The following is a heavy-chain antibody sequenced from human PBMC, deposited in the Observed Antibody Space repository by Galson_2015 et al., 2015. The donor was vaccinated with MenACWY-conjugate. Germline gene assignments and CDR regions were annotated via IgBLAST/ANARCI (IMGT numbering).Heavy chain of an antibody. CDR2: ITGNGDSI. Sequence: SLRLSCAASGFTFSSYAMSWVRQAPGKGLEWVSVITGNGDSIYYADSVKGRFTISRDNSKNTLYLQMNSLRAEDTAVYYCARERDPVGRGPFDYWGQGTLVTVSS. V-gene: IGHV3-23*01. J-gene: IGHJ4*02. D-gene: IGHD1-26*01. CDR3: ARERDPVGRGPFDY. CDR1: GFTFSSYA.